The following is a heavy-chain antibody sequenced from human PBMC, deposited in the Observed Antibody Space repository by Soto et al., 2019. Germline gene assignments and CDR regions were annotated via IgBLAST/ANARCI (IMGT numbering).Heavy chain of an antibody. CDR3: AKGGRQWLVTSDFNY. J-gene: IGHJ4*02. D-gene: IGHD6-19*01. CDR1: GFTFSTYS. V-gene: IGHV3-48*01. Sequence: QPGGSLRLSCAASGFTFSTYSMNWVRQAPGNGLEWVSYISSSSSTIFYTDSVKGRFTVSRDNAKNTVSLEMTSLRAEDTAVYYCAKGGRQWLVTSDFNYWGQGA. CDR2: ISSSSSTI.